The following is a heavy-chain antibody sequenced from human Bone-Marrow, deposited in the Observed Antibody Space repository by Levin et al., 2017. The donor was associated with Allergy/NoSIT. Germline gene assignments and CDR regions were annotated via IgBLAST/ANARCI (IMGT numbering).Heavy chain of an antibody. Sequence: GESLKISCVVSGFTFSNNWMHWVRQAPGKDLMWVSRITNDGSVTGYADSVKGRFTISRDNAKNTLYLQMNSLRVEDTAVYYCARGTATNGNANWFDPWGQGTVVTVSS. V-gene: IGHV3-74*01. CDR1: GFTFSNNW. CDR2: ITNDGSVT. D-gene: IGHD6-13*01. CDR3: ARGTATNGNANWFDP. J-gene: IGHJ5*02.